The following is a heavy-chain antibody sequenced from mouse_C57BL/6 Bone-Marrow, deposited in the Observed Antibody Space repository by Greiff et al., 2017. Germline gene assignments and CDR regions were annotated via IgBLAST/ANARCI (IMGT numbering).Heavy chain of an antibody. D-gene: IGHD1-1*01. Sequence: EVKLMESGEGLVKPGGSLKLSCAASGFTFSSYAMSWVRQTPEKRLEWVAYISSGGDYIYYADTVKGRFTISRDNARNTLYLQMSSLKSEDTAMYYCTRDYYGSKYWGQGTTLTVSS. CDR1: GFTFSSYA. J-gene: IGHJ2*01. V-gene: IGHV5-9-1*02. CDR2: ISSGGDYI. CDR3: TRDYYGSKY.